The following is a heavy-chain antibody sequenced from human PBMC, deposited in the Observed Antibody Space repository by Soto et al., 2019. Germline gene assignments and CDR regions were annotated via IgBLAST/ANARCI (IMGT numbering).Heavy chain of an antibody. CDR3: ARDLTISSTDGPLDP. V-gene: IGHV4-59*01. Sequence: SETLSLTCTVSGGSMSRYYWTWIRQPPGKGLEWIGNIHYTGSTNYNPSLKSRVTILLGTSTSQFSLKVSSVTAADTAVYYCARDLTISSTDGPLDPWGHGTLVTVPQ. J-gene: IGHJ5*02. D-gene: IGHD1-1*01. CDR1: GGSMSRYY. CDR2: IHYTGST.